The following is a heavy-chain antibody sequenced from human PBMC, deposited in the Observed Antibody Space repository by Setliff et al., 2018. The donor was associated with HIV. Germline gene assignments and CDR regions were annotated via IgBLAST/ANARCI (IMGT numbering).Heavy chain of an antibody. J-gene: IGHJ5*02. CDR2: IYHSGSS. CDR1: GFTFSNAW. D-gene: IGHD3-16*01. V-gene: IGHV4-4*02. CDR3: ARHGGAAAPSHPRDGFDP. Sequence: GSLRLSCAASGFTFSNAWMNWVRQAPGKGLEWLGEIYHSGSSNINPSLKSRVSITVDKSKNQFYLKLNSVTAADTALYYCARHGGAAAPSHPRDGFDPWGQGTLVTVSS.